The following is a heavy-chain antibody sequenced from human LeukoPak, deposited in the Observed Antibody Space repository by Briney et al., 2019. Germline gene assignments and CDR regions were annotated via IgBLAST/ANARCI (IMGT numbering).Heavy chain of an antibody. CDR3: ATQPGIAADGPFDY. J-gene: IGHJ4*02. Sequence: GGSLRLSCAASGFTFSSYSMNWVRQAPGKGLEWVSYISSSSSTIYYADSVKGRFTISRDNAKNSLYLQMNSLRAEDTAVYYCATQPGIAADGPFDYWGQGTLVTVSS. CDR2: ISSSSSTI. V-gene: IGHV3-48*04. CDR1: GFTFSSYS. D-gene: IGHD6-25*01.